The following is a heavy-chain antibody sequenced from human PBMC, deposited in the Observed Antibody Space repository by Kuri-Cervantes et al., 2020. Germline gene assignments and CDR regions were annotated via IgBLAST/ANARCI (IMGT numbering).Heavy chain of an antibody. D-gene: IGHD1-26*01. Sequence: KVSCKGSGYSFTSYWIGWVRQMPGKGLEWMGIIYPGDSDTRYSPSFQGQVTISADKSISTAYLQWSSLKASDTAMYYCARQRSIVGATTKYYYYYGMDVWGQGTTVTVSS. CDR3: ARQRSIVGATTKYYYYYGMDV. CDR1: GYSFTSYW. V-gene: IGHV5-51*01. CDR2: IYPGDSDT. J-gene: IGHJ6*02.